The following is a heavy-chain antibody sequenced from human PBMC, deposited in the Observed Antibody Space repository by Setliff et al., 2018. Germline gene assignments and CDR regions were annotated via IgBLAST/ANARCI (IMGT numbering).Heavy chain of an antibody. J-gene: IGHJ6*03. CDR1: GYTFSSYG. V-gene: IGHV1-18*01. Sequence: VASVKVSCKDSGYTFSSYGISWVRQAPGQGLEWMGWISAYNGNTNYAQRFQGRVTMTTDTSTSTAYMELSSLRSEDTAVYYCARDGFEIVVVPAAIYYYYYMDVWGKGTRVT. CDR3: ARDGFEIVVVPAAIYYYYYMDV. D-gene: IGHD2-2*01. CDR2: ISAYNGNT.